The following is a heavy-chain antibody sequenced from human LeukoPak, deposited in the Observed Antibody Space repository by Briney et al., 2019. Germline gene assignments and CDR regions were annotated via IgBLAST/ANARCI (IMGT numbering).Heavy chain of an antibody. D-gene: IGHD1-26*01. V-gene: IGHV4-30-4*01. CDR1: GGSISSGDYN. J-gene: IGHJ4*02. CDR3: ARSGRKNPPAY. Sequence: SETLSLTCTVSGGSISSGDYNWSWIRQPPGKGLEWIGYISNSGSTSYNPSLKSRVTMSVDMSKNQFSLKLSSVTVADTAVYYCARSGRKNPPAYWGQGTLVTVSS. CDR2: ISNSGST.